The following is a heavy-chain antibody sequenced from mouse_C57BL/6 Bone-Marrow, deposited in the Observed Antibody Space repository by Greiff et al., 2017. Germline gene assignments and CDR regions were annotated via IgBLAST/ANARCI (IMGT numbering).Heavy chain of an antibody. CDR1: GFTFSDYY. J-gene: IGHJ1*03. V-gene: IGHV5-12*01. CDR3: ARRGAIYDGYYGDV. Sequence: EVKVVESGGGLVQPGGSLKLSCAASGFTFSDYYMYWVRQTPEKRLEWVAYISNGGGSTYYPDTVKGRFTISRDNAKNTLYLQMSRLKSEDTAMYYCARRGAIYDGYYGDVWGTGTTVTVSS. D-gene: IGHD2-3*01. CDR2: ISNGGGST.